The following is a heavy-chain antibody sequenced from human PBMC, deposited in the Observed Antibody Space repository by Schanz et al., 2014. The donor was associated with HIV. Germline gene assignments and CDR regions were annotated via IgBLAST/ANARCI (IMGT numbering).Heavy chain of an antibody. Sequence: QVQLQQWGAGLLKPSETLSLTCAVYGESLSGYYWTWIRQPPKKGLEWIGEINHSESTNYNPSLRRRVTLSVDTSKTQFSLKLNSVTAADTAVYYCTREWARGYNSRGYFDFWGHGNLVTVSS. D-gene: IGHD6-13*01. CDR2: INHSEST. V-gene: IGHV4-34*02. J-gene: IGHJ4*03. CDR1: GESLSGYY. CDR3: TREWARGYNSRGYFDF.